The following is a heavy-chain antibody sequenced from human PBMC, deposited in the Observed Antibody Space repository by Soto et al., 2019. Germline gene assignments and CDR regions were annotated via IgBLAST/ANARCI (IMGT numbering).Heavy chain of an antibody. CDR2: TYYRSNWRH. CDR3: ARGVAGSGFDL. Sequence: HSLSLTFYISGESFSSNTAAWNWLRSSPSRGLEWLGRTYYRSNWRHDYAVSVKSRITVNPDTSKTPFSLQLNSVTPDDTAVYYCARGVAGSGFDLWGQGTLVTGSS. J-gene: IGHJ4*02. CDR1: GESFSSNTAA. V-gene: IGHV6-1*01. D-gene: IGHD6-19*01.